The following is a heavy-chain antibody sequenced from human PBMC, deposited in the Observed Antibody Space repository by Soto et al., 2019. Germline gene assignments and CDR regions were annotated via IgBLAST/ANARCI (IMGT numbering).Heavy chain of an antibody. V-gene: IGHV1-18*01. CDR1: GYTFTSYG. J-gene: IGHJ4*02. CDR2: ISAYNGNT. D-gene: IGHD2-15*01. Sequence: ASVKVSCKASGYTFTSYGISWVRQAPGQGLEWMGWISAYNGNTNYAQKLQGRVTMTTDTSTSTAYMELRSLRSDDTAVYYCARDEDIVVVVAATLFDYWGQGTLVTVSS. CDR3: ARDEDIVVVVAATLFDY.